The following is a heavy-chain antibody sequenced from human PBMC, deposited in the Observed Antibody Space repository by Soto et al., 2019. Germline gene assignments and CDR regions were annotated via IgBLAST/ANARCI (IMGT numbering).Heavy chain of an antibody. CDR2: ISSGSSTI. D-gene: IGHD2-2*01. J-gene: IGHJ6*03. V-gene: IGHV3-48*01. Sequence: GALRLSCAASGFTFSSYSMNWVRQAPGKGLEWVSYISSGSSTIYYADSVKGRFTISRDNAKNSLYLQMDSLRAEGTAVYYATRSAYMDVWGTGTTVTVSS. CDR1: GFTFSSYS. CDR3: TRSAYMDV.